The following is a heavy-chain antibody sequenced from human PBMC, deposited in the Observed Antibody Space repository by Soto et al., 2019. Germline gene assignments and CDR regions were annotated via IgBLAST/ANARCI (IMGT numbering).Heavy chain of an antibody. CDR3: ARDIPSVATVTANWFDP. CDR2: IIPIFGTA. V-gene: IGHV1-69*13. CDR1: GGTFSRYA. J-gene: IGHJ5*02. D-gene: IGHD4-17*01. Sequence: SVKVSCKASGGTFSRYAISWVRQAPGQGLEWMGGIIPIFGTANYAQKFQGRVTITADESTSTAYMELSSLRSEDTAVYYCARDIPSVATVTANWFDPWGQGTLVTVSS.